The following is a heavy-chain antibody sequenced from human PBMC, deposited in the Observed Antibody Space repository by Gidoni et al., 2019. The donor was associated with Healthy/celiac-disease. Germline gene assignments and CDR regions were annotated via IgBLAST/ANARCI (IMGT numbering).Heavy chain of an antibody. J-gene: IGHJ6*03. D-gene: IGHD3-10*01. V-gene: IGHV4-39*01. CDR2: IYYSGST. Sequence: QLQLQESGPGLVTPSETLSLTCTVSGGSISSSSYEWGGIRQPPGKGLEWIGSIYYSGSTYYNPSLKSRVTISVDTSKNQFSLKLSSVTAADTAVYYCARLGTGYYYYYMDVWGKGTTVTVSS. CDR3: ARLGTGYYYYYMDV. CDR1: GGSISSSSYE.